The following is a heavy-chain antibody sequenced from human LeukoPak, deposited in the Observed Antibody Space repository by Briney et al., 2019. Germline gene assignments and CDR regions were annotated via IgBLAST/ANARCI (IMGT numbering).Heavy chain of an antibody. CDR2: NNPNSGGT. J-gene: IGHJ6*02. D-gene: IGHD6-19*01. V-gene: IGHV1-2*02. Sequence: ASVKVSCKASGYTFNGYYMHWVRQAPGQGLEWMGWNNPNSGGTNYAQKFQGRVTMTRDTSISTAYMELSRLRSDDTAVYYCANLAGYSSGWLHYGMDVWGQGTTVTVSS. CDR3: ANLAGYSSGWLHYGMDV. CDR1: GYTFNGYY.